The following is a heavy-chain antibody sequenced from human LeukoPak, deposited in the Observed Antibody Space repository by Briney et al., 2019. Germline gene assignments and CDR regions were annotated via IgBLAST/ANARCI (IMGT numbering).Heavy chain of an antibody. Sequence: GALRLSCTASGFTFSTYAMNWVRQAPGKGLEWVSGISCSGVSTYYADSVKGRFTISRDNSNNTLYLQMSSLGAEDTAVYYCARDWGMGDQLLRIDYWGQGTLVTVSS. D-gene: IGHD2-2*01. J-gene: IGHJ4*02. CDR2: ISCSGVST. CDR1: GFTFSTYA. V-gene: IGHV3-23*01. CDR3: ARDWGMGDQLLRIDY.